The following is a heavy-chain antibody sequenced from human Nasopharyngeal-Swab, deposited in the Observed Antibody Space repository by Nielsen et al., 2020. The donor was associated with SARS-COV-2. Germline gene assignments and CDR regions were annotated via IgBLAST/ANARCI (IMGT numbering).Heavy chain of an antibody. D-gene: IGHD6-19*01. J-gene: IGHJ6*02. CDR3: AKDLPITVGVYYGLDV. V-gene: IGHV3-23*01. CDR1: GFTFSSYA. CDR2: VSGSGTTT. Sequence: GESLKISCAASGFTFSSYAMSWVRQAPGKGLEWVSAVSGSGTTTYYADSVKGRFTISRDNSKNTLYLQMSSLRAEDTAVYHCAKDLPITVGVYYGLDVWGQGTTVTVSS.